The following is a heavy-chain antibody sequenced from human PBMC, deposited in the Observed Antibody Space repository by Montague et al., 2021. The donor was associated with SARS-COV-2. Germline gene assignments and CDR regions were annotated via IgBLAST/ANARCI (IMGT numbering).Heavy chain of an antibody. D-gene: IGHD2-21*02. CDR2: IHYSGGT. CDR1: GDSLIRSKYQ. Sequence: SETLSLTCNVSGDSLIRSKYQWGWIRQPPGKGLEWIGNIHYSGGTFSNPSLKSRIAISVDTSKNQFSLKLSSVTAADTAVYYCARRSRVVTAIWALRTSLSSWFDPWGQGTLVTVSS. V-gene: IGHV4-39*07. J-gene: IGHJ5*02. CDR3: ARRSRVVTAIWALRTSLSSWFDP.